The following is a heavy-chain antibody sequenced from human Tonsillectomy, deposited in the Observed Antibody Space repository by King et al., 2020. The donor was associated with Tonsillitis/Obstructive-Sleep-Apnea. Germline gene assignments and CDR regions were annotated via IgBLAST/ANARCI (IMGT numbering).Heavy chain of an antibody. CDR1: GFTFSSYG. J-gene: IGHJ4*02. D-gene: IGHD2-2*01. Sequence: VQLVESGGGVVQPGRSLRLSCAASGFTFSSYGMHWVRQAPGKGLEWVAVIWYDGSNKYYADSVNGRFTISRDNSRNTRYLQMNSLRAEDTAVYYCARGDCSSTSCYHADYWGQGTLVTVSS. CDR3: ARGDCSSTSCYHADY. V-gene: IGHV3-33*01. CDR2: IWYDGSNK.